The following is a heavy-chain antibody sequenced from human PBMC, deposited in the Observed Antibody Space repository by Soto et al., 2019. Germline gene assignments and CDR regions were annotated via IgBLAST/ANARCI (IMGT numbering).Heavy chain of an antibody. J-gene: IGHJ3*01. Sequence: EVQLVESGGGLIQPGGSLRLSCAASGFTVSSNYMSWVRQAPGKGLEWVSVIYSGGSTYYADSVKGRFTISRDNSKNTLHLQMNSLRAEDTAMYYCARNYDSTAGGAFDFWGQGTMLTVSS. D-gene: IGHD3-22*01. V-gene: IGHV3-53*01. CDR3: ARNYDSTAGGAFDF. CDR1: GFTVSSNY. CDR2: IYSGGST.